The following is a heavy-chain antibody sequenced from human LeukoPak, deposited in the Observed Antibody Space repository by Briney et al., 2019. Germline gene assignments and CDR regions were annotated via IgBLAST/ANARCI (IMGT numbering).Heavy chain of an antibody. D-gene: IGHD3-10*01. V-gene: IGHV3-74*01. CDR2: INSDGSNT. Sequence: GGSLRLSCAASGFAFSSHWMHWVRQVPGKGLVWLSRINSDGSNTIYADSVEGRFTISRDNVKNTLYLQMNSLRAEDTAVYYCAREELGRYFDLWGRGALLTVSS. J-gene: IGHJ2*01. CDR1: GFAFSSHW. CDR3: AREELGRYFDL.